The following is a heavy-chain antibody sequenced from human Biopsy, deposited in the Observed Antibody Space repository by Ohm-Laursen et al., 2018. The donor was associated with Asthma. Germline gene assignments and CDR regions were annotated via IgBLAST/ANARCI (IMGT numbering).Heavy chain of an antibody. Sequence: SLRLSCAASGFVFGQCGMHWVRQGPGKGLEWVALVSSDGHNKYYEDSVKGRFTISRDNSRNRLYLQFNRLTVEDSAVYFCARQSGQDYGDSSGFDIWGQGTKVAVSS. CDR1: GFVFGQCG. J-gene: IGHJ3*02. CDR2: VSSDGHNK. CDR3: ARQSGQDYGDSSGFDI. D-gene: IGHD3-22*01. V-gene: IGHV3-30*03.